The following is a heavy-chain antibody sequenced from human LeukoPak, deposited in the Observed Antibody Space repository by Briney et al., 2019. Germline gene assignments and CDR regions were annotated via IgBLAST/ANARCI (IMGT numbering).Heavy chain of an antibody. CDR1: GDSVSSDSAA. CDR3: AREGSGWYGGFDY. J-gene: IGHJ4*02. Sequence: ASQTLSLTCAISGDSVSSDSAAWNWIRQSPSRGLEWLARTYFRSKWYYDYALAVKGRITINPDTSKNQFSLQLNSVTPEDTAVYYCAREGSGWYGGFDYWGQGTLVTVSS. V-gene: IGHV6-1*01. D-gene: IGHD6-19*01. CDR2: TYFRSKWYY.